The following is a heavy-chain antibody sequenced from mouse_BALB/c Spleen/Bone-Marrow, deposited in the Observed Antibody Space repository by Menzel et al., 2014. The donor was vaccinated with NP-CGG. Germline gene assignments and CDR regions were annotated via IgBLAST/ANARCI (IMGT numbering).Heavy chain of an antibody. CDR3: ASYYYGSSSFAY. D-gene: IGHD1-1*01. J-gene: IGHJ3*01. Sequence: EVHLVESGAELVKPGASVKLSCTASGFNIKDTYMHWVKQRPEQGLEWIGRIDPANGNTKYDPKFQGKATITADTSSNTAYLQLSSLTSEDTAVYCCASYYYGSSSFAYWGQGTLVTVSA. CDR2: IDPANGNT. V-gene: IGHV14-3*02. CDR1: GFNIKDTY.